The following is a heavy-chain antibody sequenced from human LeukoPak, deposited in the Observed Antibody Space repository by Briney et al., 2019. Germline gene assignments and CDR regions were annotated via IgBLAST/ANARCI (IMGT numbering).Heavy chain of an antibody. V-gene: IGHV4-61*01. J-gene: IGHJ5*02. CDR2: IYYSGST. Sequence: SETLSLTCTVSGGSVSSGSYYWSWIRQPPGKELEWIGYIYYSGSTNYNPSLKSRVTISVDTSKNQFSLKLSSVTAADTAVYYCAREGYCSSTSCYSFDPWGQGTLVTVSS. CDR3: AREGYCSSTSCYSFDP. D-gene: IGHD2-2*01. CDR1: GGSVSSGSYY.